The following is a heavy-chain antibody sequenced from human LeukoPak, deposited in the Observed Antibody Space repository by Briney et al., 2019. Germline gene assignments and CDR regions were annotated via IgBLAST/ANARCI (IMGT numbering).Heavy chain of an antibody. V-gene: IGHV3-30*18. J-gene: IGHJ3*02. CDR2: ISYDGSNK. CDR3: AKQCGGSDWFDAFDI. Sequence: LGESLRHSCAASAFTFSYNGLHWVRQGPRNGLEWVAVISYDGSNKYYADSVKGRFTISRDNSKNTLYLQMNSLRAEDTAVYYCAKQCGGSDWFDAFDIWGQGTMVTVSS. CDR1: AFTFSYNG. D-gene: IGHD6-19*01.